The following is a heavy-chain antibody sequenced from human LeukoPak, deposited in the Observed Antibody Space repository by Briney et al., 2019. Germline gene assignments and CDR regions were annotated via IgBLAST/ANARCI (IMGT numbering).Heavy chain of an antibody. V-gene: IGHV4-38-2*01. Sequence: SETLSLTCAVSGYSISSGYYWGWIRQPPGKGLEWIGSIYYSGSTYYNPSLKSRVTISVDTSKNQFSLKLSSVTAADTAVYYCARVATTTNPPQRPFDYWGREPWSPSPQ. J-gene: IGHJ4*02. CDR1: GYSISSGYY. CDR2: IYYSGST. CDR3: ARVATTTNPPQRPFDY. D-gene: IGHD5-12*01.